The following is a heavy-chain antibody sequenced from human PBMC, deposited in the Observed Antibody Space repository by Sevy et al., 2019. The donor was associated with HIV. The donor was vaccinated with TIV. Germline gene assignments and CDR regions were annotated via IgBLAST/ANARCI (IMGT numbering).Heavy chain of an antibody. J-gene: IGHJ4*02. CDR2: VSHTGDNI. Sequence: GWSLRLSCAASGFTFSTYAMTWVRQAPGKGLEWVSSVSHTGDNIYYADSVRGRFTISRDNSKSTLHLHMGSLRAEDTAVYYCAGRKVGDFWSGSLRGPWAGGPLFDYWGQGTLVTVSS. CDR1: GFTFSTYA. V-gene: IGHV3-23*01. CDR3: AGRKVGDFWSGSLRGPWAGGPLFDY. D-gene: IGHD3-3*01.